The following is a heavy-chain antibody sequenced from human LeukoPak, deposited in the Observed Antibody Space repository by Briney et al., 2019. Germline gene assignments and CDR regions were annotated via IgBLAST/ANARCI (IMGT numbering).Heavy chain of an antibody. CDR2: INPGNGNT. V-gene: IGHV1-3*01. J-gene: IGHJ4*02. D-gene: IGHD3-16*02. Sequence: ASVKVSCKASGGTFSSYAISWVPQAPGQRLEWMGWINPGNGNTKYSQKFQGRVTITRDTSASTAYMELSSLRSEDTAVYYCARGVVYDYVWGNYRYTDLTATHLDYWGQGTLVTVSS. CDR1: GGTFSSYA. CDR3: ARGVVYDYVWGNYRYTDLTATHLDY.